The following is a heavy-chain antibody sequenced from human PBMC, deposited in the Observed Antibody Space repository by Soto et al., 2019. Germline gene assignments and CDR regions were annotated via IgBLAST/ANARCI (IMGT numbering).Heavy chain of an antibody. J-gene: IGHJ6*02. Sequence: SETLSLTCAVSGGSISSSNWWSWVRQPPGKGLEWIGEIYHSGSTNYNPSLKSRVTISVDKSKNQFSLKLSSVTAADTAVYYCASTFTTVTTYHLYYYYGMDVWGQGTTVTVSS. CDR2: IYHSGST. CDR3: ASTFTTVTTYHLYYYYGMDV. V-gene: IGHV4-4*02. D-gene: IGHD4-17*01. CDR1: GGSISSSNW.